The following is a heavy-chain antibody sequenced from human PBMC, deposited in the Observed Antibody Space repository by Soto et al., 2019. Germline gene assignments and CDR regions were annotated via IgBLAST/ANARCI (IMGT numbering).Heavy chain of an antibody. CDR3: ARVPGP. CDR1: GGSISSYY. J-gene: IGHJ5*02. CDR2: IHYSGNT. Sequence: SETLSLTCTVSGGSISSYYWSWVRQPPGKGLQWIGYIHYSGNTKYNPSLKSRVTMSVDTSKNKFSLSLRSVTAADTAVYYCARVPGPWGQGTLVTVSS. V-gene: IGHV4-59*12.